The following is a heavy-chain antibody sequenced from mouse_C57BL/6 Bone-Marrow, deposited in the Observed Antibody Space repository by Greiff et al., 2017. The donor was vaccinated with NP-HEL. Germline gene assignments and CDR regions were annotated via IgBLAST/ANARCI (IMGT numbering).Heavy chain of an antibody. CDR2: ISAGGGYT. J-gene: IGHJ3*01. D-gene: IGHD1-1*01. V-gene: IGHV5-4*01. CDR3: AREWYYGSGPGWLAY. Sequence: EVHLVESGGGLVKPGGSLKLSCAASGFTFSSYAMSWVRQTPEKRLEWVGTISAGGGYTYYPENVKGRFTISTDNATNTLYLQMRHLKAEAAALYDCAREWYYGSGPGWLAYWGQGTLVTVSA. CDR1: GFTFSSYA.